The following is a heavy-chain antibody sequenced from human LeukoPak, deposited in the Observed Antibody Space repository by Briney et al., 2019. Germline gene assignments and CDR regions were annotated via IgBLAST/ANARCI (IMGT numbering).Heavy chain of an antibody. D-gene: IGHD6-13*01. V-gene: IGHV4-59*01. CDR2: IYYSGTT. CDR1: GGSISNYY. Sequence: SETLSLTCTVSGGSISNYYWNWIRQPPGKGLEWIGYIYYSGTTNYNPSLKSRVSMSVDTSKNQFSLKLSSVTAADTAVYYCARVSSNNWYNERGAFDIWGQGTMVTVSS. CDR3: ARVSSNNWYNERGAFDI. J-gene: IGHJ3*02.